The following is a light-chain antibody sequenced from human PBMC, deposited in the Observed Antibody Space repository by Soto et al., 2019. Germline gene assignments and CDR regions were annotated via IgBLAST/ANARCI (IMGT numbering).Light chain of an antibody. V-gene: IGLV2-8*01. J-gene: IGLJ2*01. CDR3: SSYAASNNLGV. Sequence: QSVLTQPPSASGSPGQSVTISCIGTSSDVGGYNYVSWYQQHPGKAPKLMIYEVSKRPSGVPDRFSGSKSGNTASLTVSGLQAEYEADYYFSSYAASNNLGVFCGGTQLTVL. CDR2: EVS. CDR1: SSDVGGYNY.